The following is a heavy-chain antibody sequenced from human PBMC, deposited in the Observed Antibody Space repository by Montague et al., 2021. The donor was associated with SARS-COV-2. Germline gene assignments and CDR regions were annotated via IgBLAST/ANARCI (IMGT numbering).Heavy chain of an antibody. J-gene: IGHJ2*01. CDR1: GFTFDNYW. Sequence: SLRLSCAASGFTFDNYWMAWVRQVPEKGLEWVANVNQDASEKYYVDSVKGRFTISRDNAKNSLSLQMSSLRVEDTAMYYCARDPAFAAFDLWGRGSLVIVSS. CDR3: ARDPAFAAFDL. D-gene: IGHD6-25*01. V-gene: IGHV3-7*05. CDR2: VNQDASEK.